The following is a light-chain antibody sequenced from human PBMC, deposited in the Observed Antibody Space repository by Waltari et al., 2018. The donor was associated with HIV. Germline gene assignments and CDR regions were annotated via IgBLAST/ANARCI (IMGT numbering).Light chain of an antibody. Sequence: QSALTQPPPASGPPGQSVTISCTGTNRDVGGYNFVSWYQQHPGKAPKLLTFEVIKRPAGVPDRFSGSKAGNTASLTVSVLQAADEADYYCSSYGGSNNHYGFGTGTKVTVL. CDR2: EVI. J-gene: IGLJ1*01. CDR3: SSYGGSNNHYG. CDR1: NRDVGGYNF. V-gene: IGLV2-8*01.